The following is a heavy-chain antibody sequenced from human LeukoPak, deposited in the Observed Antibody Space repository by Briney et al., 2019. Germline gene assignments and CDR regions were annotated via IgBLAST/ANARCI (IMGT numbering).Heavy chain of an antibody. D-gene: IGHD3-3*01. V-gene: IGHV3-9*01. Sequence: GRSLRLSCAASGFTFDDYAMHWVRQAPGKGLEWVSGISWNSGSIGYADSVKGRFTISRDNAKNSLYLQMNSLRAEDTALYYCAKSVDYDFWSGPIDYWGQGTLVTVSS. J-gene: IGHJ4*02. CDR2: ISWNSGSI. CDR3: AKSVDYDFWSGPIDY. CDR1: GFTFDDYA.